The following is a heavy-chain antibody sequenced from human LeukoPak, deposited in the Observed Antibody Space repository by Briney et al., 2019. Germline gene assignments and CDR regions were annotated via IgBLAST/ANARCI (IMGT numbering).Heavy chain of an antibody. Sequence: ASVKVSCKASGYTFTSYDINWVRQATGQGLEWMGWMNPNSGNTGYAQKFQGRVTMTRNTSISTAYMELSSLRSEDTAVYHCARGGYSYGYYYYYYMDVWGKGTTVTVSS. CDR2: MNPNSGNT. J-gene: IGHJ6*03. CDR3: ARGGYSYGYYYYYYMDV. D-gene: IGHD5-18*01. V-gene: IGHV1-8*01. CDR1: GYTFTSYD.